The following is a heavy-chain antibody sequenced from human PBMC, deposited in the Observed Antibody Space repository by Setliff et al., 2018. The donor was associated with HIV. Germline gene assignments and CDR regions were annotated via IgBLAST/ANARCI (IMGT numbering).Heavy chain of an antibody. CDR2: ISNNGGKT. CDR3: ARVMIGYSGYDAFDY. Sequence: GGSLRLSCAASGFTFSSYAMTWVRQAPGKGLEWVSSISNNGGKTYYADSEKGRFTISRDNSKNTLYLQMNSLRAEDTAVYYCARVMIGYSGYDAFDYWGQGTLVTVSS. V-gene: IGHV3-23*01. J-gene: IGHJ4*02. CDR1: GFTFSSYA. D-gene: IGHD5-12*01.